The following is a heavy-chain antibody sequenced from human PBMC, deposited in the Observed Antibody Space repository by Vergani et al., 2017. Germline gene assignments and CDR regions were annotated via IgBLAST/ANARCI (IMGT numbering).Heavy chain of an antibody. J-gene: IGHJ3*02. CDR3: ARGGRITMVRGVSGAFDI. D-gene: IGHD3-10*01. Sequence: QLQLQESGSGLVKPSQTLSLTCAVSGGSISSGGYSWSWIRQPPGKGLEWIGYIYLSGSTYYNPSLKSRVTISVDRSKNQFSLKLSAVTAADPAVYYCARGGRITMVRGVSGAFDIWGQGTMVTVSS. CDR2: IYLSGST. V-gene: IGHV4-30-2*01. CDR1: GGSISSGGYS.